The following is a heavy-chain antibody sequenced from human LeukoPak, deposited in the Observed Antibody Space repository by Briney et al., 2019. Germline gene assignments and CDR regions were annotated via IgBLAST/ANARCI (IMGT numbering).Heavy chain of an antibody. CDR1: GGSFSGYY. V-gene: IGHV4-34*01. D-gene: IGHD6-13*01. CDR3: AGYSSSWPIDY. Sequence: KPSETLSLTCAVYGGSFSGYYWSWIRQPPGKGLEWIGEINHSGSTNYNPSLKSRVTISVDTSKNQFSLKLSSVTAADTAVYYCAGYSSSWPIDYWGQGTLVTVSS. CDR2: INHSGST. J-gene: IGHJ4*02.